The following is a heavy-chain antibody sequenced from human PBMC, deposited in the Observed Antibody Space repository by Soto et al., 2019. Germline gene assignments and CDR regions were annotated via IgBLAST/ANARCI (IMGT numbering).Heavy chain of an antibody. D-gene: IGHD2-15*01. CDR2: INPNSGGT. V-gene: IGHV1-2*02. CDR1: GYTFTGYY. CDR3: ARDHYCSGGSCYGGNWFDP. Sequence: ASVKVSCKASGYTFTGYYMHWVRQAPGQGLEWMGWINPNSGGTNYAQKFQGRVTMTGDTSISTAYMELSRLRSDDAAVYYCARDHYCSGGSCYGGNWFDPWGQGTLVTVSS. J-gene: IGHJ5*02.